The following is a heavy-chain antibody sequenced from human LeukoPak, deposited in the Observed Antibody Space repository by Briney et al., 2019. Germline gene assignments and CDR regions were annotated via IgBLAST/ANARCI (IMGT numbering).Heavy chain of an antibody. CDR3: ARLGIYDGNSYGSF. CDR1: GYTFTSYD. CDR2: MNPNSGNT. Sequence: EASVKVSCKASGYTFTSYDINWVRQATGQGLEWMGWMNPNSGNTGYAQKFQGRVTMTRDTSISTAHMELSSLTSEDTAVYYCARLGIYDGNSYGSFWGQGTLVTVSS. D-gene: IGHD5-18*01. V-gene: IGHV1-8*01. J-gene: IGHJ4*02.